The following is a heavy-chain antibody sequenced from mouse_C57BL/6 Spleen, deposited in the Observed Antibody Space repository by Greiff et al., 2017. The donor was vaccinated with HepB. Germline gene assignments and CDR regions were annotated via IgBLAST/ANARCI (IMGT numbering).Heavy chain of an antibody. CDR2: IHPNSGST. CDR3: AKISNYYGSSSYYFDY. CDR1: GYTFTSYW. D-gene: IGHD1-1*01. J-gene: IGHJ2*01. V-gene: IGHV1-64*01. Sequence: QVQLQQPGAELVKPGASVKLSCKASGYTFTSYWMHWVKQRPGQGLEWIGMIHPNSGSTNYNEKFKSKATLTVDKSSSTAYMQLSSLTSEDSAVYYCAKISNYYGSSSYYFDYWGQGTTLTVSS.